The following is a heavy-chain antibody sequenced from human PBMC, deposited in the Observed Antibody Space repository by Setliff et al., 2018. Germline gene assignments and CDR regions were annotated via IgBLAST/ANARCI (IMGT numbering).Heavy chain of an antibody. D-gene: IGHD3-3*01. J-gene: IGHJ4*02. CDR3: AREPGNTFWSASSGPIIFDY. CDR2: ISGSGGST. CDR1: GFNFDEHV. Sequence: GGSLRLSCAASGFNFDEHVMSWVRQAPGKGLEWVSVISGSGGSTYYADSVKGRFTISRDNSKNTLYLQMNGLTAADTAMYYCAREPGNTFWSASSGPIIFDYWGQGIMVTVSS. V-gene: IGHV3-23*01.